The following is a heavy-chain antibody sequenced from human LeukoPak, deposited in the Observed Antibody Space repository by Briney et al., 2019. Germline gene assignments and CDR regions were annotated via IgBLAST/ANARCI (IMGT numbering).Heavy chain of an antibody. J-gene: IGHJ4*02. D-gene: IGHD6-19*01. CDR1: GFTYSDYA. CDR3: ARLAGPRPGTYYFDF. V-gene: IGHV3-21*01. Sequence: GGSLRLSCAASGFTYSDYAMEWVRQTPGKGLEWVSSITPTTDNIYYTPSVEGRFTISRDNAKHSLYLQMNNLRADDTAVYYCARLAGPRPGTYYFDFWGQGVQVTVSS. CDR2: ITPTTDNI.